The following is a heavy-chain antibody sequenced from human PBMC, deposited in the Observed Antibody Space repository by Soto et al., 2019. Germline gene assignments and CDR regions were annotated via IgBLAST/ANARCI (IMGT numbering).Heavy chain of an antibody. Sequence: GGSLRLSCAASEFTFTYAWMSWVRQAPGKGLEWVGRIKSKTDGGTTDYAAPVKGRLTISRDESQNTLYLQMNSLKTEDTAVYYCTSLYYGHWGQGTLVTVSS. CDR1: EFTFTYAW. CDR3: TSLYYGH. CDR2: IKSKTDGGTT. V-gene: IGHV3-15*01. D-gene: IGHD3-16*02. J-gene: IGHJ4*02.